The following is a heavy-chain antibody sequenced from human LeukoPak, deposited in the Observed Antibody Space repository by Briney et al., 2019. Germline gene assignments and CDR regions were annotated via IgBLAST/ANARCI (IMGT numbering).Heavy chain of an antibody. CDR3: ARDQLLWLPFDY. CDR2: INPNSGGT. V-gene: IGHV1-2*02. CDR1: GYTFTGYY. J-gene: IGHJ4*02. Sequence: ASVKVSCKASGYTFTGYYIHWVRQAPGQGLEWMGWINPNSGGTNYAQKFQGRVTMTRDTSISTAYMELSRLRSDDTAVYYCARDQLLWLPFDYWGQGTLVTVSS. D-gene: IGHD2-2*01.